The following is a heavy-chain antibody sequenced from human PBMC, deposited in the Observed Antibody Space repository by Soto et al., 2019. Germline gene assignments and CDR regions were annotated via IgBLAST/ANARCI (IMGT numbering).Heavy chain of an antibody. CDR3: ARDARGGYGFDY. CDR1: GGSISSGGYS. D-gene: IGHD5-12*01. CDR2: IYYSGST. J-gene: IGHJ4*02. Sequence: QVQLQESGPGLVKPSQTLSLTCTVSGGSISSGGYSWSWIRQHPGKGLEWIGYIYYSGSTYYNPSLKSRVTISVDTSKNQFSLKLSSVTAADTAVYYCARDARGGYGFDYWGQGTLVTVSS. V-gene: IGHV4-31*03.